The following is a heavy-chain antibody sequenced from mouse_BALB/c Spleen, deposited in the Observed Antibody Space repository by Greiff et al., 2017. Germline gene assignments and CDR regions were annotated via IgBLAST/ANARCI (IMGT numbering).Heavy chain of an antibody. V-gene: IGHV1S29*02. CDR1: GYTFTDYN. Sequence: VQLKESGPELVKPGASVKISCKASGYTFTDYNMHWVKQSHGKSLEWIGYIYPYNGGTGYNQKFKSKATLTVDNSSSTAYMELRSLTSEDSAVYYCARDYDYDVNFDVWGAGTTVTVSS. CDR3: ARDYDYDVNFDV. CDR2: IYPYNGGT. D-gene: IGHD2-4*01. J-gene: IGHJ1*01.